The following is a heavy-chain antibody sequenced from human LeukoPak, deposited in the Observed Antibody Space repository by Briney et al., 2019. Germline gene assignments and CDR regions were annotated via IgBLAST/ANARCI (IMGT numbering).Heavy chain of an antibody. Sequence: GASVKVSCKASGYTFTGYYMHWVRQAPGQGLEWMGWINPNSGGTNYAQKFQGRVTMTRDTSISTAYMELSRLRSDDTAVYYCARGKAWSRISCYYWFDPWGQGTLVTVSS. CDR1: GYTFTGYY. CDR3: ARGKAWSRISCYYWFDP. J-gene: IGHJ5*02. D-gene: IGHD2-2*01. V-gene: IGHV1-2*02. CDR2: INPNSGGT.